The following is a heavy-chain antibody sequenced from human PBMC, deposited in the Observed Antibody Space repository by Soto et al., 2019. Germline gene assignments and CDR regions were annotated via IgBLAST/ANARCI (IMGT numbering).Heavy chain of an antibody. CDR3: AKRKQWLVH. CDR1: GFTFSSYA. CDR2: ISGSGGST. J-gene: IGHJ4*02. D-gene: IGHD6-19*01. Sequence: GGSLTLSCAASGFTFSSYAMNWVRQAPGKGLEWVSAISGSGGSTYYAASVKGRFTISRDNSKNTLYLQMNSLRAEDTAVYYCAKRKQWLVHWGQGTLVTVSS. V-gene: IGHV3-23*01.